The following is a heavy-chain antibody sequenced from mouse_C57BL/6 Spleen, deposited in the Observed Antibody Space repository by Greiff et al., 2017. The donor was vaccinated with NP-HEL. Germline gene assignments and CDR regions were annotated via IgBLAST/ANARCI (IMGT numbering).Heavy chain of an antibody. CDR3: ARSITTVVARYFDV. Sequence: QVQLQQSGAELVKPGASVKLSCKASGYTFTSYWMQWVKQRPGQGLEWIGEIDPSDSYTNYNQKFKGKATLTVDRSSSTAYMQLSSLTSEDSAVYYCARSITTVVARYFDVWGTGTTVTVSS. CDR2: IDPSDSYT. V-gene: IGHV1-50*01. J-gene: IGHJ1*03. CDR1: GYTFTSYW. D-gene: IGHD1-1*01.